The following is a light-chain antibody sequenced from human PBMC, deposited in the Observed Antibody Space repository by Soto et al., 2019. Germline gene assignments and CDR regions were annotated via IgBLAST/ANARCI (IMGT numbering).Light chain of an antibody. Sequence: QAVVTQPPSVSAAPRQRVTISCSGSRSNVGNNAVNWYQQFPGKAPKLLVYYDDLLPSGVSDRFSGSKSGTSASLAISGLQSEDEADYYCAVWDDSVNGPVFGGGTKLTVL. V-gene: IGLV1-36*01. J-gene: IGLJ2*01. CDR2: YDD. CDR3: AVWDDSVNGPV. CDR1: RSNVGNNA.